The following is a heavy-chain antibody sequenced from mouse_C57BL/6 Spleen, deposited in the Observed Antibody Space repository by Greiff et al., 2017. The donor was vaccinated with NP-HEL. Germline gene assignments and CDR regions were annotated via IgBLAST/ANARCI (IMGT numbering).Heavy chain of an antibody. CDR3: ARLVTGYFDY. D-gene: IGHD2-2*01. J-gene: IGHJ2*01. CDR1: GYAFSSSW. CDR2: IYPGDGDT. Sequence: LVEPGASVKISCKASGYAFSSSWMNWVKQRPGKGLEWIGRIYPGDGDTNYNGKFKGKATLTADKSSSTAYMQLSSLTSEDSAVYFCARLVTGYFDYWGQGTTLTVSS. V-gene: IGHV1-82*01.